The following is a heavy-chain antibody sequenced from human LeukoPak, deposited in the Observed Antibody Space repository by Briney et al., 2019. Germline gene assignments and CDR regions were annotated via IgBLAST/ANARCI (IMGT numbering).Heavy chain of an antibody. Sequence: GASVKVSCKASGSTFATYYMHWVRQAPGQGLEWMGIINPSGSSTSYAQKFQGRVTMTRETSTSTIYMELSSLRSEDTAVYYCAMRAGGYYGNMAVWGKGTTVTVSS. D-gene: IGHD3-3*01. J-gene: IGHJ6*03. V-gene: IGHV1-46*01. CDR2: INPSGSST. CDR1: GSTFATYY. CDR3: AMRAGGYYGNMAV.